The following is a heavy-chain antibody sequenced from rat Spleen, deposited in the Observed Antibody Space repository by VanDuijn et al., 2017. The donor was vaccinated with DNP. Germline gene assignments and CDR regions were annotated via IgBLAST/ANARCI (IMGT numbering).Heavy chain of an antibody. CDR2: ISSTGDNT. CDR1: GFIFSNYW. D-gene: IGHD1-12*02. V-gene: IGHV5-31*01. CDR3: TTTQYYDGWFPFDY. Sequence: EVQLVESGGGPVQPGRSLKLSCVASGFIFSNYWMTWIRQAPGKGLEWVASISSTGDNTYYSDSVKGRFTVSRDTARNTLYLQMDSLRSEDTATYYCTTTQYYDGWFPFDYWGQGVMVTVSS. J-gene: IGHJ2*01.